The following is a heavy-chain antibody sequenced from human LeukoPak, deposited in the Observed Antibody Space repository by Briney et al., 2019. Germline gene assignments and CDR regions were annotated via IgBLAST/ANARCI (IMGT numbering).Heavy chain of an antibody. J-gene: IGHJ4*02. CDR3: ARRVTTFLH. V-gene: IGHV3-21*01. CDR2: ISSTSSNI. Sequence: GGSLRLSCSASGFDFSIYTMNWVRQAPGKGLEWVTSISSTSSNIYYADSVKGRFTISRDNAKNSLYLQLNSLRAEDTGMYYCARRVTTFLHWGQGTAVTVSS. CDR1: GFDFSIYT. D-gene: IGHD4-17*01.